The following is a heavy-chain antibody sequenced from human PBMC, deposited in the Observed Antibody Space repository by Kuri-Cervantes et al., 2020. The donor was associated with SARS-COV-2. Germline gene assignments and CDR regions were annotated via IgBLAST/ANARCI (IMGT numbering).Heavy chain of an antibody. CDR2: ISSGSRSK. Sequence: GESLKISCAASGFIFNAYDMNWVRQAPGKGLEWVSYISSGSRSKYYGDSVKGRFTISRDNAKQLLYLQMNSLRAEDTAVYYCVRGIVGPNYGYTGSYFDSWGQGTLVTDSS. D-gene: IGHD3-10*01. V-gene: IGHV3-48*01. CDR1: GFIFNAYD. J-gene: IGHJ4*02. CDR3: VRGIVGPNYGYTGSYFDS.